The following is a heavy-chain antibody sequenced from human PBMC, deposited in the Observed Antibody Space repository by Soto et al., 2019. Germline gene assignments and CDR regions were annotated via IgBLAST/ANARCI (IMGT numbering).Heavy chain of an antibody. Sequence: SETLSLTCAVYGGSFSGYYWSWIRQPPGKGLEWTGEINHSGSTNYNPSLKSRVTISVDTSKNQFSLKLSSVTAADTAVYYCARVPYYDFWSGYYGYYYYGMDVWGQGTTVTVSS. V-gene: IGHV4-34*01. CDR1: GGSFSGYY. CDR3: ARVPYYDFWSGYYGYYYYGMDV. J-gene: IGHJ6*02. CDR2: INHSGST. D-gene: IGHD3-3*01.